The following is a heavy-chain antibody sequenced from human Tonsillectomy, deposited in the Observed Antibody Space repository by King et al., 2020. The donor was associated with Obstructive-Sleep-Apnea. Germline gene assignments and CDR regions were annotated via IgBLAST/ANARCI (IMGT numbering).Heavy chain of an antibody. D-gene: IGHD6-19*01. CDR1: GYTFTGYY. Sequence: VQLVESGAEVKRPGASVKVSCKASGYTFTGYYMHWVRQAPGQRLEWKGWHNPNRGGTNYAQKFQGSVTMTMDTAISTAYMEVSRLTSDATAVYYGARDGGKGQWIPPHYSDAMYVWGQGTTVTVSS. CDR3: ARDGGKGQWIPPHYSDAMYV. V-gene: IGHV1-2*02. J-gene: IGHJ6*02. CDR2: HNPNRGGT.